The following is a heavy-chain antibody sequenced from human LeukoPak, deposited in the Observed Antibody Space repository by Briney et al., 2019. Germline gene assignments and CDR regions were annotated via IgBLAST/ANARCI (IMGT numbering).Heavy chain of an antibody. CDR3: AKQDIAVVPAAKRFDP. CDR2: ISGSGGST. D-gene: IGHD2-2*01. J-gene: IGHJ5*02. CDR1: GFTFSSYA. V-gene: IGHV3-23*01. Sequence: PGGSLRLSCAASGFTFSSYAMSLVRQAPGKGLEWVSAISGSGGSTYYADSVKGRFTISRDNSKNTLYLQMNSLRAEDTAVYYCAKQDIAVVPAAKRFDPWGQGTLVTVSS.